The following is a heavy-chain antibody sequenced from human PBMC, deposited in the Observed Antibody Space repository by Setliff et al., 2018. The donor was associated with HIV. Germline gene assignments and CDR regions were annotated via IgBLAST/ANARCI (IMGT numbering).Heavy chain of an antibody. CDR2: IYYSGST. J-gene: IGHJ5*02. V-gene: IGHV4-59*08. D-gene: IGHD3-10*01. CDR1: GGTFSGHY. CDR3: ARAGGSGTYYWFDP. Sequence: SETLSLTCAVYGGTFSGHYWSWIRQPPGKGLEWIGYIYYSGSTYYNPSLKSHSTMSLDTSKNQFSLKLSSVTAADTAVYYCARAGGSGTYYWFDPWGQGTLVTVSS.